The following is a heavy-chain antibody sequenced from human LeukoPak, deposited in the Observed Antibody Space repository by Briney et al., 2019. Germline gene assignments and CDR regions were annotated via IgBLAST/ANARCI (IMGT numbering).Heavy chain of an antibody. CDR3: ARNYYDSSGYYSGMDV. V-gene: IGHV4-59*10. J-gene: IGHJ6*02. D-gene: IGHD3-22*01. CDR1: GGSFSGYY. CDR2: IYTSGST. Sequence: NPSETLSLTCAVYGGSFSGYYWSWIRQPAGKGLEWIGRIYTSGSTNYNPSLKSRVTMSVDTSKNQFSLKLSSVTAADTAVYYCARNYYDSSGYYSGMDVWGQGTTVTVSS.